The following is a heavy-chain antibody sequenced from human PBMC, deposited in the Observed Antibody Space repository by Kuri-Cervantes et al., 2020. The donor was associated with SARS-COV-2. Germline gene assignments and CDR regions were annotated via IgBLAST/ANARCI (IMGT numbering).Heavy chain of an antibody. CDR2: ISYDGSNK. D-gene: IGHD2-21*01. Sequence: GGSLRLSCAASGFTFSSYGMHWVRQAPGKGLEWVAVISYDGSNKYYADSVKGRFTISRDNSKNTLYLQINSLRSEDTAIFYCASARVGVLDLWGQGALVTVSS. V-gene: IGHV3-30*03. CDR1: GFTFSSYG. J-gene: IGHJ5*02. CDR3: ASARVGVLDL.